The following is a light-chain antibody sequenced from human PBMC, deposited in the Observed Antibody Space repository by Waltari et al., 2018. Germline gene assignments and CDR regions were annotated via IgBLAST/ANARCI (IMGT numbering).Light chain of an antibody. J-gene: IGKJ3*01. CDR3: QQLNSYPRFT. CDR1: QGISSY. CDR2: AAS. V-gene: IGKV1-9*01. Sequence: DIQLTQSPSFLSASVGDRVTITCRASQGISSYLAWYQQKPGKAPKLLIYAASTSQSGVPSRFSGSGSGTEFTLTISSLQPEDFATYYCQQLNSYPRFTFGPGTKVDIK.